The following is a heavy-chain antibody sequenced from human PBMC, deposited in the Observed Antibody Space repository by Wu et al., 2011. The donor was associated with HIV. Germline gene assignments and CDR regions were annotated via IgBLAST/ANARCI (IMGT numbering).Heavy chain of an antibody. V-gene: IGHV1-2*02. CDR2: INPNSGGT. J-gene: IGHJ3*02. D-gene: IGHD5-18*01. CDR1: GYTFTNYG. Sequence: QVQLVQSGAEVKKPGASVKVSCKASGYTFTNYGISWVRQAPGQGLAWMGWINPNSGGTNYAQKFQGRVTMTRDTSISTAYMQLSRLRSDDTAVYYCARDLWLGLGDAFDIWGQGTMVTVSS. CDR3: ARDLWLGLGDAFDI.